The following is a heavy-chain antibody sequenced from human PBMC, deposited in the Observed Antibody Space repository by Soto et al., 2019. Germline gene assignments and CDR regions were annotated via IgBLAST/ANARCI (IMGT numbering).Heavy chain of an antibody. CDR1: GCSISSSSYY. V-gene: IGHV4-39*01. CDR2: IYYSGST. D-gene: IGHD3-22*01. Sequence: PSETLSLTCTVSGCSISSSSYYWGWIRQPPGKGLEGIGSIYYSGSTYYNPSLKRRVTISVDTSKNQSSLKLSSVTAADTAVYYCARQRSMIVVVMGLDYWGQGTLVTVSS. CDR3: ARQRSMIVVVMGLDY. J-gene: IGHJ4*02.